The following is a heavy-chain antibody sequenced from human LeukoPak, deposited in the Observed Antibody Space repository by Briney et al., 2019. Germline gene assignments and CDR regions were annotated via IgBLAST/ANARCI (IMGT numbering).Heavy chain of an antibody. CDR1: QFTFKNYW. Sequence: GGSLRLSCVASQFTFKNYWMHWVRQAPGRGLVWPSYISPDGSSTRYADSVRGRFTISRDNAKNTLYLQMNSLRAEDTAVYFCATAWSYWGQGTLVTVSS. V-gene: IGHV3-74*01. J-gene: IGHJ4*02. CDR2: ISPDGSST. CDR3: ATAWSY. D-gene: IGHD2-21*02.